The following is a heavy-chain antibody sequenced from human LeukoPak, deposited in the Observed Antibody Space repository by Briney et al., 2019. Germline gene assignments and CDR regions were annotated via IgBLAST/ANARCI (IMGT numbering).Heavy chain of an antibody. J-gene: IGHJ4*02. CDR3: AREGMATIIDY. CDR2: MNPNSGNI. D-gene: IGHD5-24*01. CDR1: GYTFTSYD. V-gene: IGHV1-8*03. Sequence: ASVKVSCKASGYTFTSYDINWVRQATGQGLEWMGWMNPNSGNIGYAQKFQGRVTITRNTSISTAYMELSSLRSEDTAVYYCAREGMATIIDYWGQGTLVTVSS.